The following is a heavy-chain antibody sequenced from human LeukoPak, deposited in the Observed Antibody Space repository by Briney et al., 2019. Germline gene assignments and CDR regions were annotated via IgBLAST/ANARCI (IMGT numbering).Heavy chain of an antibody. D-gene: IGHD3-10*01. J-gene: IGHJ4*02. CDR2: IYSNGST. Sequence: SETLSLTCTVSGGSINNYYWSWIRQPARKGLEWIGLIYSNGSTSYNPSLKSRVTMSVDTSKKQFSLRLSSVTAADTAVYYCARGAGGYYGSGSYYTTYYFDYWGQGTLVTVSS. V-gene: IGHV4-4*07. CDR3: ARGAGGYYGSGSYYTTYYFDY. CDR1: GGSINNYY.